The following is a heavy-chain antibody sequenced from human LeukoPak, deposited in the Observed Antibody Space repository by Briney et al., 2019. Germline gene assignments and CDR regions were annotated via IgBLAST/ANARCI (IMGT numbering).Heavy chain of an antibody. J-gene: IGHJ4*02. CDR1: GGSISRGGGGYY. CDR3: ARDRIAARRGYFDY. V-gene: IGHV4-31*03. D-gene: IGHD6-6*01. Sequence: SETLSLTCTVSGGSISRGGGGYYWSWIRQHPGKGLEWIGYIYYNGNTYYNPSLKSRVTISVDTSKNQFSLRLSSVTAADTAVYYCARDRIAARRGYFDYWGQGTLVTVSS. CDR2: IYYNGNT.